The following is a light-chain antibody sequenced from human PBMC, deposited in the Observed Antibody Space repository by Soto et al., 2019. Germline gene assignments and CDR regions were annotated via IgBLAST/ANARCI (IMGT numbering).Light chain of an antibody. J-gene: IGLJ3*02. CDR3: ALYMGSGIGV. CDR1: SGSVSTSYY. Sequence: QTVVTQEPSFSVSPGRTVTLTCGLSSGSVSTSYYPSWYQQTPGQAPRTLIYSTNTRSSGVPDRFSCSILGNKAALTITGAQADDVADYYCALYMGSGIGVFGGETKLTVL. CDR2: STN. V-gene: IGLV8-61*01.